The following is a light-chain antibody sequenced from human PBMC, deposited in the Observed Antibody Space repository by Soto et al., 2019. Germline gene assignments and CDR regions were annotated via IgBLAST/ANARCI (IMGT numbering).Light chain of an antibody. CDR3: MQTLQTPPWT. CDR1: QSLLHSNGYNY. J-gene: IGKJ1*01. Sequence: DIVMTQSPLSLPVTPGEPASTSCRSSQSLLHSNGYNYLDWYLQKPGQSPQLLISLGSNRASGVPDRFSGSGSGTDFTLKISRVEAEDVGVYYCMQTLQTPPWTFGQGTKVDIK. CDR2: LGS. V-gene: IGKV2-28*01.